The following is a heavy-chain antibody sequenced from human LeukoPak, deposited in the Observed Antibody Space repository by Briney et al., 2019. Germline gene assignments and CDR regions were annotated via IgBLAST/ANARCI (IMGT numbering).Heavy chain of an antibody. D-gene: IGHD3-16*01. CDR3: ARDQRYDYVWGSLTYNWFDP. CDR1: GGSMSGNSHY. J-gene: IGHJ5*02. Sequence: SETLSLTCTVSGGSMSGNSHYWNWIRQPAGKGLEWIGSIYYSGSTYYNPSLKSRVTISVDTSKNQFSLKLSSVTAADTAVYYCARDQRYDYVWGSLTYNWFDPWGQGTLVTVSS. CDR2: IYYSGST. V-gene: IGHV4-39*07.